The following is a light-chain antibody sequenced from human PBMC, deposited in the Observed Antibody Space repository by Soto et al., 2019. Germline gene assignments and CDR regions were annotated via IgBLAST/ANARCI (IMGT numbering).Light chain of an antibody. CDR1: QGISSY. CDR3: QHYHSFSIT. J-gene: IGKJ5*01. CDR2: AAS. V-gene: IGKV1-8*01. Sequence: AIRMTQSPSSFSASTGDRVTITCRASQGISSYLAWYQQKPGKAPKLLIYAASTLQSGVPSRFSGSGSGTDFTPTISCLQSEDFATYYCQHYHSFSITFGQGTRLEIK.